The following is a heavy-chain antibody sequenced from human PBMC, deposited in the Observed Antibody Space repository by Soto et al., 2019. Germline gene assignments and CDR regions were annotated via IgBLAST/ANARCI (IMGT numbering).Heavy chain of an antibody. CDR1: GGSISSGDYY. Sequence: SETLSLTCTVSGGSISSGDYYWSWIRQPPGKGLEWIGYIYYSGSTYYNPSLKSRVTISVDTSKNQFSLKLSSVTAADTAVYYCARVDDSSGFDYWGQGTLVTVS. J-gene: IGHJ4*02. D-gene: IGHD3-22*01. CDR3: ARVDDSSGFDY. CDR2: IYYSGST. V-gene: IGHV4-30-4*01.